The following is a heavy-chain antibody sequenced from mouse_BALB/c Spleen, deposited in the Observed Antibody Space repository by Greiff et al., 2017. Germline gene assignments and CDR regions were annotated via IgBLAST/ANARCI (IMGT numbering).Heavy chain of an antibody. CDR1: GFTFSSYA. CDR3: ARRVVAGNAMDY. CDR2: ISSGGSYT. Sequence: EVMLVESGGGLVKPGGSLKLSCAASGFTFSSYAMSWVRQSPEKRLEWVAEISSGGSYTYYPDTVTGRFTISRDNAKNTLYLEMSSLRSEDTAMYYCARRVVAGNAMDYWGQGTSVTVSS. V-gene: IGHV5-9-4*01. J-gene: IGHJ4*01. D-gene: IGHD1-1*01.